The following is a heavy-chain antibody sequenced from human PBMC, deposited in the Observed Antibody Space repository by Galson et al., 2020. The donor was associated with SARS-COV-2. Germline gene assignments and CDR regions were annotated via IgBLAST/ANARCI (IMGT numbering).Heavy chain of an antibody. Sequence: GGSLRLSCAASGFTFSSYGMSWVRQAPGRGLEWVADISGSGDGTYYADSVKGRFTISRDNSKNTLYLQLDSLRAEDSAVFYCAKQLSHVYYMLWGQGARETGS. D-gene: IGHD3-10*01. V-gene: IGHV3-23*01. J-gene: IGHJ4*02. CDR2: ISGSGDGT. CDR3: AKQLSHVYYML. CDR1: GFTFSSYG.